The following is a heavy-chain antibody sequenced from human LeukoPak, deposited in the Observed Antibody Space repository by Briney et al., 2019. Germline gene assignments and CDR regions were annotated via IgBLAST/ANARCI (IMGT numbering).Heavy chain of an antibody. V-gene: IGHV3-21*01. D-gene: IGHD4/OR15-4a*01. CDR3: ARVSSVPTPRDLDY. CDR1: GFSFITYS. Sequence: GGSLRHSCAASGFSFITYSMNWVRQAPGKGPEWVSSISGSSNYIFYTDSVKGRFTVSIDNAKNSLYLQMNSLRGEDTAVYYCARVSSVPTPRDLDYWGQGKLVTVSS. J-gene: IGHJ4*02. CDR2: ISGSSNYI.